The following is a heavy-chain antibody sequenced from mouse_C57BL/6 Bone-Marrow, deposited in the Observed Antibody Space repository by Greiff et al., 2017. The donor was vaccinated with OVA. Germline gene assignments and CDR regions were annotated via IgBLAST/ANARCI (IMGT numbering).Heavy chain of an antibody. CDR2: INPNNGGT. CDR1: GYTFTDYN. V-gene: IGHV1-18*01. Sequence: VQLQQSGPELVKPGASVKIPCKASGYTFTDYNMDWVKQSHGKSLEWIGDINPNNGGTSYNQKFKGKATLTVDKSSSTAYMELRSLTSEDSAVYYCARTPWFAYWGQGTLVTVSA. J-gene: IGHJ3*01. CDR3: ARTPWFAY.